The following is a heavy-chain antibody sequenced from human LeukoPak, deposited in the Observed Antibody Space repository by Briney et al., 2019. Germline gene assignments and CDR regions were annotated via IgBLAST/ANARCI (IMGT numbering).Heavy chain of an antibody. V-gene: IGHV1-69*13. D-gene: IGHD4-17*01. J-gene: IGHJ5*02. CDR1: GGTFNNSA. CDR2: IMPLFGTA. CDR3: ARDVHGDYGSGWFDP. Sequence: AASVKVSCKTSGGTFNNSAISWVRQAPGQGLEWLGGIMPLFGTAGYAQKFQGRVTITEDESTRTVYLELTSLTSDDTAVYYCARDVHGDYGSGWFDPWGQGTLVSVSS.